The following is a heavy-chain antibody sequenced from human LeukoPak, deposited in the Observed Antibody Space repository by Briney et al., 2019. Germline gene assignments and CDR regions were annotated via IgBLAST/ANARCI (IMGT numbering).Heavy chain of an antibody. CDR1: GFTFSSYE. D-gene: IGHD4-11*01. Sequence: PGGSLRLACAASGFTFSSYEMNWVRQAPGKGLEWVSYISSSSSTIYYADSVKGRFTISRDNAKNSLYLQMNSLRDEDTAVYYCARGYPDDYSNYGIDYWGQGTLVTISS. CDR3: ARGYPDDYSNYGIDY. CDR2: ISSSSSTI. J-gene: IGHJ4*02. V-gene: IGHV3-48*03.